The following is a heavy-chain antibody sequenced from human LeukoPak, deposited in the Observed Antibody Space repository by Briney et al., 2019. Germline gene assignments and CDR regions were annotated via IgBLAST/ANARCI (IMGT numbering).Heavy chain of an antibody. J-gene: IGHJ5*02. CDR1: GYTFTNYD. D-gene: IGHD2-15*01. CDR3: ARGGYCSGGSCFRAYDXDP. CDR2: MNPNSGNT. Sequence: GASVKVSCKASGYTFTNYDINWVRQATGQGLEWMGWMNPNSGNTGYAQKFQGRVTMTRNTSISTAYMELSSLRSEDTAVYYCARGGYCSGGSCFRAYDXDPWGQGTLVTVS. V-gene: IGHV1-8*01.